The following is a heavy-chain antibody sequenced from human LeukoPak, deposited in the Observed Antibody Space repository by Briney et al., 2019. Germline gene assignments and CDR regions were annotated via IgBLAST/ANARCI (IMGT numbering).Heavy chain of an antibody. CDR3: ARVDSSGYYGVVDYYYGMDV. V-gene: IGHV3-48*04. Sequence: GGSLRLSCAASGFTFSSYAMSWVRQAPGKGLEWVSYISSSGSTIYYADSVKGRFTISRDNAKNSLYLQMNSLRAEDTAVYYCARVDSSGYYGVVDYYYGMDVWGQGTTVTVSS. J-gene: IGHJ6*02. CDR1: GFTFSSYA. D-gene: IGHD3-22*01. CDR2: ISSSGSTI.